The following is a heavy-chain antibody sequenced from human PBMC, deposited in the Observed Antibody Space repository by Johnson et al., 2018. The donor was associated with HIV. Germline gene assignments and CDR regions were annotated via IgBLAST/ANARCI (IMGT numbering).Heavy chain of an antibody. J-gene: IGHJ3*02. V-gene: IGHV3-23*04. CDR1: GFSFRSYA. D-gene: IGHD2-21*02. Sequence: EVQLVESGGGLVQPGGSLRLSCAASGFSFRSYAMNWGRQAPGKGLEWVSGISGSGGCTYYADSVKGRFTISRDNSKNTLYLQMNSRRAEDTAVYYWSREVVTAIHYVFDIWGQGTMVTVSS. CDR3: SREVVTAIHYVFDI. CDR2: ISGSGGCT.